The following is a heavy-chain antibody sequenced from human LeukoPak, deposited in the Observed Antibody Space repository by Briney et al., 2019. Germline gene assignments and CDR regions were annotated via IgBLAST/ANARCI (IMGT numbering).Heavy chain of an antibody. CDR2: IIPILGIA. Sequence: SVKVSCKASGGTFSSYAISWVRQAPGQGLEWMGRIIPILGIANYAQKLQGRVTMTTDTSTSTAYMELRSLRSDDTAVYYCARTPQQWLVPRTFDYWGQGTLVTVSS. J-gene: IGHJ4*02. D-gene: IGHD6-19*01. CDR3: ARTPQQWLVPRTFDY. CDR1: GGTFSSYA. V-gene: IGHV1-69*04.